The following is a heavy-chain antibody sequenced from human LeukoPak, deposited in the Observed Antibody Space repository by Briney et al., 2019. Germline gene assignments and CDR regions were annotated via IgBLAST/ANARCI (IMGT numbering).Heavy chain of an antibody. J-gene: IGHJ4*02. CDR2: ISHDGSNK. D-gene: IGHD4/OR15-4a*01. CDR1: GFTFSNYA. CDR3: ARRAGAYSHPYDY. Sequence: GGSLRLSCAASGFTFSNYAIHWVRQAPGKGLEWVAVISHDGSNKYYADSVKGRFTISRDNSKNTLYLQMNSLRAEDTAVYYCARRAGAYSHPYDYWGQGTLVTVSS. V-gene: IGHV3-30*14.